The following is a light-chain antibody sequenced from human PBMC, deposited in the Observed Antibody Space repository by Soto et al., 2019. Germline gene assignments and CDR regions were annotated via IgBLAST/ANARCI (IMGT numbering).Light chain of an antibody. CDR1: SSDVGTYNY. V-gene: IGLV2-14*01. CDR2: EVN. CDR3: SSYTTDSTYV. J-gene: IGLJ1*01. Sequence: QSALTQPASVSGSPGQSITISCTGTSSDVGTYNYVSWYQQYPGKAPKLMIYEVNNRPSGTSNRFSGSKSGNTASLTISGLQAEDEAEYYCSSYTTDSTYVFGSGTQLTVL.